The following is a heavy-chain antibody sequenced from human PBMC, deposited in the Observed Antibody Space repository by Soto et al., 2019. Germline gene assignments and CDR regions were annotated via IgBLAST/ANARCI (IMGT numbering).Heavy chain of an antibody. CDR3: ARDYSYDYVWGSYRNRYCNYGMAV. CDR1: RVAIKCYS. V-gene: IGHV1-3*01. J-gene: IGHJ6*01. Sequence: GASAELSCNAPRVAIKCYSLRWPRHAPRQRLEWLVWINAGNGNTKYSQKFQGRVTITRDTSASTAYMELSSLRSEDTAVYYCARDYSYDYVWGSYRNRYCNYGMAVWGQGTTV. D-gene: IGHD3-16*02. CDR2: INAGNGNT.